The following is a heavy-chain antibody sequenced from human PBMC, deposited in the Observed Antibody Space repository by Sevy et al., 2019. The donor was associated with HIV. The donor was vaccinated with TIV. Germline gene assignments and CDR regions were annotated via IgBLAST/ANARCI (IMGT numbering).Heavy chain of an antibody. CDR3: ARDRRNYAGQYFDY. CDR1: GFTFSDYY. Sequence: GGSLRLSCAASGFTFSDYYMSWIRQAPGKGLEWVSDISSGSTYTKYADSVKGRITIPRDNAKNSLYLQMNSLRVEDTAVYYCARDRRNYAGQYFDYWGQGTLVTVSS. J-gene: IGHJ4*02. D-gene: IGHD1-7*01. CDR2: ISSGSTYT. V-gene: IGHV3-11*06.